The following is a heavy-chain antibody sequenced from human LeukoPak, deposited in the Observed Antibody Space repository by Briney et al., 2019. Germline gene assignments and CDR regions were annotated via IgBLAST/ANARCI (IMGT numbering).Heavy chain of an antibody. Sequence: GGSLRLSCAASGFTLDDYGMSWVRQAPGKGLEWVSGINWNGGSTGYADSVKGRFTISRDNAKNSLYLQMNSLRAEDTALYYCARPLGSGWYYFDYWGQGTLVTVSS. CDR3: ARPLGSGWYYFDY. CDR1: GFTLDDYG. D-gene: IGHD6-19*01. CDR2: INWNGGST. J-gene: IGHJ4*02. V-gene: IGHV3-20*04.